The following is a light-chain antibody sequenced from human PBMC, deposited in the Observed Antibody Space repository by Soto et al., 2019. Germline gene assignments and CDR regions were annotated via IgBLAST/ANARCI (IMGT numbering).Light chain of an antibody. CDR1: QSVSSN. CDR2: DAS. CDR3: QQHNTWPIT. V-gene: IGKV3-11*01. J-gene: IGKJ5*01. Sequence: EIGLTQSPCTLSLSPGERATLSCRASQSVSSNLAWYQQKPGQAPRLLIYDASNRATGIPARFSGSGSGTDFTLTISSLEPEDFAVYSCQQHNTWPITFGQGTRLEI.